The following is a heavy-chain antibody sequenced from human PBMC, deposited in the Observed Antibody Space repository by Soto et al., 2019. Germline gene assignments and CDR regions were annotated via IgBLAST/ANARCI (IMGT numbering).Heavy chain of an antibody. D-gene: IGHD3-10*01. J-gene: IGHJ1*01. CDR1: GFTFSTYA. V-gene: IGHV3-23*01. CDR3: AKARGILPPAPGSY. Sequence: EVQLLESGGGLVQPGESLRLFCAASGFTFSTYAMSWVRQAPGKGLEWVSVISGSGGDTYYADSVKGRFTIARDNSKNTLSLQMNSLSAEDTAVYYCAKARGILPPAPGSYWGQGTQVTVSS. CDR2: ISGSGGDT.